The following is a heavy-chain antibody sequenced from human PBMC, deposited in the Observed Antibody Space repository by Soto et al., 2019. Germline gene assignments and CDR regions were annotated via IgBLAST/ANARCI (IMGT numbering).Heavy chain of an antibody. J-gene: IGHJ4*02. Sequence: EVQLLESGGGLVQPGGSLRLSCAASGFSFSTFEMSWVRQAPGRGLEWVSFISDDSRRTYYADAVKGRFTISRDNSKYTLYLQMNSLTAEDTAVYSCVKAGWFDFWGQGALVTVSS. CDR2: ISDDSRRT. CDR1: GFSFSTFE. CDR3: VKAGWFDF. D-gene: IGHD2-15*01. V-gene: IGHV3-23*01.